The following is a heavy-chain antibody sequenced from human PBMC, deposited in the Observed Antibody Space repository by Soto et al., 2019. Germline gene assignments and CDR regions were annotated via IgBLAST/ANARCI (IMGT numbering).Heavy chain of an antibody. Sequence: QVQLVQSGAEVKKPGASVKVSCKASGNTFTRSFMHWVRQAPGQRLEWLGLINPSGGGPNYAQKFQGRITLTRDTSTSTRYMELRSLTSEDTAVYYCARDRIGTTGTLDYWGQGTLVTVSS. D-gene: IGHD1-1*01. CDR3: ARDRIGTTGTLDY. CDR2: INPSGGGP. J-gene: IGHJ4*02. CDR1: GNTFTRSF. V-gene: IGHV1-46*01.